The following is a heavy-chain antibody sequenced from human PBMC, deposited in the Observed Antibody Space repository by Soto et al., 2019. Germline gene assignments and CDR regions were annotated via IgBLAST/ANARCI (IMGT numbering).Heavy chain of an antibody. CDR1: GGTFSSYT. J-gene: IGHJ4*02. Sequence: QVQLVQSGAEVKKPGSSVKVSCKASGGTFSSYTISWVRQAPGQGREWMGRIIPILGIANYAQKFQGRVTITAAKSTSTAYMELSSLRSEDTAVYYCARDPSSSSSWYWTFDYWGQGTLVTVSS. CDR2: IIPILGIA. CDR3: ARDPSSSSSWYWTFDY. V-gene: IGHV1-69*08. D-gene: IGHD6-13*01.